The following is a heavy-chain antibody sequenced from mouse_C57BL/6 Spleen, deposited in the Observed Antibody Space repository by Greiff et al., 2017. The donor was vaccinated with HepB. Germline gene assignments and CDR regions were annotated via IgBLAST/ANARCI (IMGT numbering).Heavy chain of an antibody. CDR2: IYTGDGDT. CDR1: GYAFSSSW. CDR3: ATDITTVDWYFDV. D-gene: IGHD1-1*01. V-gene: IGHV1-82*01. J-gene: IGHJ1*03. Sequence: VQLQQSGPELVKPGASVKISCKASGYAFSSSWMNWVKQRPGKGLEWIGRIYTGDGDTNYNGKFKGKATLTADKSSSTAYMQLSSLTSEDSAVYFCATDITTVDWYFDVWGTGTTVTVSS.